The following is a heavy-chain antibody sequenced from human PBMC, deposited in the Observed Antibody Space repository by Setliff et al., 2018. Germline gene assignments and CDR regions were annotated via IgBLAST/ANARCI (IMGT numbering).Heavy chain of an antibody. J-gene: IGHJ4*02. CDR1: GFSLNTTGIR. CDR2: VDWDDDK. D-gene: IGHD6-19*01. CDR3: ARSKGVAGIFDY. V-gene: IGHV2-70*04. Sequence: SGPTLVNPTQTLTLTCTFSGFSLNTTGIRVNWIRQPPGKAQEWIARVDWDDDKFYSPPLRTRLAISKDTSENQVVLTMTNMDPADTATYYCARSKGVAGIFDYWGQGTLVTVSS.